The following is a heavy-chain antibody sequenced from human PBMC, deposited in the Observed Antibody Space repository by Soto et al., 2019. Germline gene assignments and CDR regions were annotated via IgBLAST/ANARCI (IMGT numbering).Heavy chain of an antibody. V-gene: IGHV4-59*01. Sequence: SETLSLTCTVSDGSINPYFWSWIRYRPGKGLEWIGYIYYSGNTYYNPSLKSRGTISVDRSKNQIFMNLSSVTSADTAVYFCATCLIGWPVPWGKTTLGPVFS. CDR1: DGSINPYF. D-gene: IGHD2-2*03. CDR3: ATCLIGWPVP. J-gene: IGHJ5*02. CDR2: IYYSGNT.